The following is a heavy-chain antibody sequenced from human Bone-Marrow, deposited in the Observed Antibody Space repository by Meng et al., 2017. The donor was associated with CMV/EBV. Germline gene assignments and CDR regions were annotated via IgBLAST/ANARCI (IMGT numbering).Heavy chain of an antibody. Sequence: SETLSLTCTVSGGSITSSDYYWAWIRQAPGKGPEWIASIYYSGSTYYNPSLKSRVAISIDTSKKQFSLKVKSVTAADSAVYYCARALRQYDDFWSGYYTPFDFWGQGPLVTVSS. V-gene: IGHV4-39*07. J-gene: IGHJ4*02. CDR2: IYYSGST. D-gene: IGHD3-3*01. CDR3: ARALRQYDDFWSGYYTPFDF. CDR1: GGSITSSDYY.